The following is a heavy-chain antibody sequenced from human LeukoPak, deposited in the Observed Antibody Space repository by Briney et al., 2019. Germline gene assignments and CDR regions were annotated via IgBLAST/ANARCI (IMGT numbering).Heavy chain of an antibody. D-gene: IGHD1-26*01. J-gene: IGHJ5*01. Sequence: GGSLRLSCAASGFTFSNYAMSWVRQAPGKGLEWVSTISGSGGSTYYADSVKGRCTISRDNSKNTLDLQMNSLRAEDTAVYYCARVGADSWGQGTLVTVSS. CDR1: GFTFSNYA. CDR2: ISGSGGST. CDR3: ARVGADS. V-gene: IGHV3-23*01.